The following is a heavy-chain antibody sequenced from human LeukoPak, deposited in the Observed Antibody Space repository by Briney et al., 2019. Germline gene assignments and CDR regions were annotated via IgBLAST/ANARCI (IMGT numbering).Heavy chain of an antibody. CDR1: GGSISSFY. Sequence: PSETLSLTCTISGGSISSFYWNWIRQPPGKGLEWIGYIYYSGSTKYNPSLKSRVTISVDTSKNQFPLRLSSVTAADTAVYYCARDSGSFYLDFWGQGTLVTVSS. CDR2: IYYSGST. D-gene: IGHD3-10*01. J-gene: IGHJ4*02. V-gene: IGHV4-59*01. CDR3: ARDSGSFYLDF.